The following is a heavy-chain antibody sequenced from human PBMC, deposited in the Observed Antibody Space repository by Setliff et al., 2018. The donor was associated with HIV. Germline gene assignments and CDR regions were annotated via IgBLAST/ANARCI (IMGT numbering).Heavy chain of an antibody. CDR3: ARSSYGSGSHPLDI. CDR1: GGSVGGYY. D-gene: IGHD3-10*01. V-gene: IGHV4-4*07. J-gene: IGHJ4*02. Sequence: SETLSLTCTVSGGSVGGYYWSWIRQPAGEGLEWIGRMYAAGWSNYNPSLESRVTMSVDRSKDQFSLRLTSVSAADTAVYYCARSSYGSGSHPLDIWGQGTLVTVSS. CDR2: MYAAGWS.